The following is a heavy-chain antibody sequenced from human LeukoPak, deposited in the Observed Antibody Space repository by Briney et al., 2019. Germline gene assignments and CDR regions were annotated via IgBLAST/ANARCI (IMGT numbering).Heavy chain of an antibody. CDR1: GYRFTSYW. CDR2: IYPGDSDT. D-gene: IGHD4-17*01. Sequence: GESLKISCKGSGYRFTSYWIGWVRRVPGKGLEWMGIIYPGDSDTRYSPSFQGQVTISADKSISTAYLQWSSLKASDTAMYYCVCADWLRDGDYGAYWGQGTLVTVSS. CDR3: VCADWLRDGDYGAY. V-gene: IGHV5-51*01. J-gene: IGHJ4*02.